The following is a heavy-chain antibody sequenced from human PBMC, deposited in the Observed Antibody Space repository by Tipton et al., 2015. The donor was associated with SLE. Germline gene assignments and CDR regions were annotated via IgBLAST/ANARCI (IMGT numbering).Heavy chain of an antibody. CDR3: ARDYYGSGFDAFDI. D-gene: IGHD3-10*01. V-gene: IGHV4-31*03. CDR2: IYYSGST. Sequence: TLSLTCTVSGDSINSDGYFWTWIRQPPGKGLEWIGYIYYSGSTYYNPSLQSRLTMSVDTSRNQFSLKLTSVTAADTAVYYCARDYYGSGFDAFDIWGQGTMVTVSS. CDR1: GDSINSDGYF. J-gene: IGHJ3*02.